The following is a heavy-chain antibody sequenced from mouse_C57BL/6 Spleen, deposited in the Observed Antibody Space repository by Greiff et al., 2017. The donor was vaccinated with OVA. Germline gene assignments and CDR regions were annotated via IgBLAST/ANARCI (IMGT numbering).Heavy chain of an antibody. D-gene: IGHD1-1*01. CDR1: GFTFSSYG. V-gene: IGHV5-6*01. CDR3: ARPTTVAHYYAMDY. Sequence: EVTLVESGGDLVKPGGSLKLSCAASGFTFSSYGMSWVRQTPDKRLEWVATISSGGSYTYYPDSVKGRFTISRDNAKNTLYLQMSSLKSEDKAMYYWARPTTVAHYYAMDYWGQGTSVTVSS. J-gene: IGHJ4*01. CDR2: ISSGGSYT.